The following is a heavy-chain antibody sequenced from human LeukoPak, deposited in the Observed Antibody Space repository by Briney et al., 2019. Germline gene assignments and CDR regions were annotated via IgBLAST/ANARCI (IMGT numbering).Heavy chain of an antibody. CDR1: GFTFSSYS. D-gene: IGHD2-15*01. CDR3: ARDVAAIAGGYMDV. CDR2: ISDSGSSI. Sequence: GGSLRLSCAASGFTFSSYSMNWVRQAPGKGLEWVSSISDSGSSIFYADSVEGRFTISRGNAKNSLYLQMNSLRAEDTAVYYCARDVAAIAGGYMDVWGKGTAVTVSS. V-gene: IGHV3-21*01. J-gene: IGHJ6*03.